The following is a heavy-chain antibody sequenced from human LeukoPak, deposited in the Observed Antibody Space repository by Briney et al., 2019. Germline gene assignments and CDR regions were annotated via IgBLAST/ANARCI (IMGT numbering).Heavy chain of an antibody. J-gene: IGHJ6*03. V-gene: IGHV4-59*01. Sequence: KPSETLSLTCTVSGGSISSYYWSWIRLPPGKGLECIGYIYYSGSTNYNPSLKSRVTISVDTSKNQFSLKLSSVTAADTAVYYCARRYSSSLDYYYYYMDVWGKGTTVTVSS. CDR1: GGSISSYY. CDR3: ARRYSSSLDYYYYYMDV. CDR2: IYYSGST. D-gene: IGHD6-6*01.